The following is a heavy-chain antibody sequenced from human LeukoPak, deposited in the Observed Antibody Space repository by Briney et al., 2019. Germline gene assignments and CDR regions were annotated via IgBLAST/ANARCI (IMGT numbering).Heavy chain of an antibody. CDR3: TRENYVPDS. Sequence: GGSLRLSCVASGYTFSPYWMSWVRQIPGKGLEWVASISNGGGATYYVDSVRGRFTISRDDAKNSLFLQMNGLRSDDTAVYYCTRENYVPDSWGQGTLVTVSS. CDR2: ISNGGGAT. CDR1: GYTFSPYW. D-gene: IGHD3-10*02. J-gene: IGHJ5*02. V-gene: IGHV3-7*03.